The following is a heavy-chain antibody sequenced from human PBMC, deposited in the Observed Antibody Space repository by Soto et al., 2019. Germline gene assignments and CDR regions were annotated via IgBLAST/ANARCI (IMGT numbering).Heavy chain of an antibody. CDR3: AKSPRRGYEPPWDY. Sequence: GGSLRLSCAASGFTFSTDGMNWVRQAQGKGLEWVYGISGSGTSTYYADTVEGRFTIFRDNSKNTMYLQMNSLRAEDTAVYYCAKSPRRGYEPPWDYWGQGTLVTVSS. V-gene: IGHV3-23*01. D-gene: IGHD5-12*01. CDR2: ISGSGTST. CDR1: GFTFSTDG. J-gene: IGHJ4*02.